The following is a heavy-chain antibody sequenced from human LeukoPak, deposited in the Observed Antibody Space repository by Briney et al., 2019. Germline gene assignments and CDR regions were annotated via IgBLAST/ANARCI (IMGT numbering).Heavy chain of an antibody. CDR2: IYYSGST. CDR1: GGSISSSSYY. J-gene: IGHJ4*02. V-gene: IGHV4-39*07. D-gene: IGHD3-10*01. Sequence: SETLSLTCTVSGGSISSSSYYWGWIRQPPGKGLEWIGSIYYSGSTYYNPSLKSRVTISVDTSKNQFSLKRSSVTAADTAVYYCARARGVVSQAAFDYWGQGTLVTVSS. CDR3: ARARGVVSQAAFDY.